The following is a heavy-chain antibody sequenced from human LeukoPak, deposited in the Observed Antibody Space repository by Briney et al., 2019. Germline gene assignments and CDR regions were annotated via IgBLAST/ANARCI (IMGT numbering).Heavy chain of an antibody. J-gene: IGHJ6*03. CDR3: AKKRYSGSDFRWSYYYYMDV. CDR2: IRHDGNDQ. CDR1: GFAFSTHG. D-gene: IGHD5-12*01. V-gene: IGHV3-30*02. Sequence: GRSLRLSCAASGFAFSTHGMHWVRQAQGKGLEWVAFIRHDGNDQDYADSVKGRFTISRDNSKNTLYLQMINLRPEDAAVYYCAKKRYSGSDFRWSYYYYMDVWGQGTTVTVSS.